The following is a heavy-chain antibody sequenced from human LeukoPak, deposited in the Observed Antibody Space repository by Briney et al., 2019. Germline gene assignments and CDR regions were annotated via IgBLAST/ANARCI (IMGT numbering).Heavy chain of an antibody. CDR3: AKPRDSSGYYYVPFDY. Sequence: QPGGSLRLSCAASGFTFSSYAMSWVRKAPGKGLEWVSAISGSGGSTYYADSVKGRFTISRDNSKNTLYLQMNSLRAEDTAVYYCAKPRDSSGYYYVPFDYWGQGTLVTVSS. CDR1: GFTFSSYA. CDR2: ISGSGGST. V-gene: IGHV3-23*01. J-gene: IGHJ4*02. D-gene: IGHD3-22*01.